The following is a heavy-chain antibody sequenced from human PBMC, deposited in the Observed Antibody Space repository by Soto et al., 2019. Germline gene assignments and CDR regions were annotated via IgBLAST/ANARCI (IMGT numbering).Heavy chain of an antibody. V-gene: IGHV3-74*01. CDR1: GFTFSDNW. J-gene: IGHJ4*02. CDR3: TRGGTMTTYWGVFDS. D-gene: IGHD3-22*01. Sequence: EVKVVESGGGLVQPGGSLRLSCAASGFTFSDNWMHWVRQPPGKGPVWVSRISGDASSTSYADSVKGRFTISRDSAKNTVYLQMDSLIVEDTGVYYCTRGGTMTTYWGVFDSWGQGTLVTVSS. CDR2: ISGDASST.